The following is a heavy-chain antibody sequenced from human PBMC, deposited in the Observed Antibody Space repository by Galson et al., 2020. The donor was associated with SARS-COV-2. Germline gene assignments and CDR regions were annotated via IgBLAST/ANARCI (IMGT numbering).Heavy chain of an antibody. Sequence: SETLSLTCTVSGGYVSSGSYYWSWIRQPPGKGLEWIGHIYYSGSTHYNPSLKSRVTISVDTSKNQFSLKVTSVTAADTAVYYCARSSSLVSGGYSNWFDPWGQGTLVTVSS. D-gene: IGHD2-15*01. CDR2: IYYSGST. CDR3: ARSSSLVSGGYSNWFDP. V-gene: IGHV4-61*01. J-gene: IGHJ5*02. CDR1: GGYVSSGSYY.